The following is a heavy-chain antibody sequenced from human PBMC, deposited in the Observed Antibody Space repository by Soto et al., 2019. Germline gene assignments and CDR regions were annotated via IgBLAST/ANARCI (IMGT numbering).Heavy chain of an antibody. CDR3: ARAPTHTIFGVVNWFDP. Sequence: ESGGGLVTPGGSLRLSCAASGFTFSDYYMSWIRQAPGKGLEWVSYISSSGSTIYYADSVKGRFTISRDNAKNSLYLQMNSLRAEDTAVYYCARAPTHTIFGVVNWFDPWGQGTLVTVSS. CDR1: GFTFSDYY. V-gene: IGHV3-11*01. J-gene: IGHJ5*02. CDR2: ISSSGSTI. D-gene: IGHD3-3*01.